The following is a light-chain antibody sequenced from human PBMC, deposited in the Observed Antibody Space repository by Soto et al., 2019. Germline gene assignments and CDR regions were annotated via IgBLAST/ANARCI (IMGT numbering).Light chain of an antibody. CDR1: QAITHY. CDR3: LQHETYPRA. CDR2: DVS. J-gene: IGKJ2*01. Sequence: IQMTQSPSSLSASVGDRVTITCRASQAITHYLGWYQQKPGQAPKLLIFDVSTLQSGVPSRFSGSGSGTEFTLTISSLQPEDFATYYCLQHETYPRAFGQGTKLEI. V-gene: IGKV1-17*01.